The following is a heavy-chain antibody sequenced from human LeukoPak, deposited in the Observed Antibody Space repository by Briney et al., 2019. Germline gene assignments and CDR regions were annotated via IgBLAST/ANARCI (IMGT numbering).Heavy chain of an antibody. V-gene: IGHV1-69*13. CDR1: GGTFSSYA. D-gene: IGHD2-15*01. CDR3: ARSRGSCYSCGDY. Sequence: ASVKVSCKASGGTFSSYAISWVRQAPGQGLEWMGGIIPIFGTANYAQKFQGRVTITADESTSTAYMELSSLRSEDTAVYSCARSRGSCYSCGDYWGQGTLVTVSS. CDR2: IIPIFGTA. J-gene: IGHJ4*02.